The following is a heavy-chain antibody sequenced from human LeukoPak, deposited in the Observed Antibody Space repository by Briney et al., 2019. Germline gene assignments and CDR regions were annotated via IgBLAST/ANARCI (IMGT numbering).Heavy chain of an antibody. CDR1: GGSISGSSYY. CDR2: IHHTGST. D-gene: IGHD1-14*01. V-gene: IGHV4-39*01. CDR3: ARRGTRWYFDY. J-gene: IGHJ4*02. Sequence: SETLSLTCTVSGGSISGSSYYWGWIRQPPGKGPEWIGSIHHTGSTYYNLSFKSRVTISVDTSNNQFSLRLRSVTAADTAVYYCARRGTRWYFDYWGQGTLVTVSS.